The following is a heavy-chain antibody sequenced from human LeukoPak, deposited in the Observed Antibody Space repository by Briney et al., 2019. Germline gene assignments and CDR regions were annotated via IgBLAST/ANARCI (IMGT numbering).Heavy chain of an antibody. D-gene: IGHD3-3*01. CDR3: AKDLGTTNLWRAFDY. Sequence: GGSLRLSCVASGFPFSTNPVRWVRQAPGKGLEGVSAVSGGGDSTYYTDSVKGRFTISRDNSKNTLYLQMNSLRAEDTAVYYCAKDLGTTNLWRAFDYWGQGTLVTVSS. V-gene: IGHV3-23*01. CDR2: VSGGGDST. J-gene: IGHJ4*02. CDR1: GFPFSTNP.